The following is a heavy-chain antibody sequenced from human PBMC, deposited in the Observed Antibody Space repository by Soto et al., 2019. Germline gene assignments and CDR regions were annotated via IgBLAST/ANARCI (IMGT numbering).Heavy chain of an antibody. V-gene: IGHV3-21*01. Sequence: EVQLVESGGGLVKPGGSLRLSCAASGFTFSSYSMNWVRQAPGKGLEWVSSISSSSSYIYYADSVKGRFTISRDNAKNSLYLQMNSLRAEDTAVYYCARDDWGDSGYDWVAAFDIWGQGTMVTVSS. J-gene: IGHJ3*02. CDR1: GFTFSSYS. CDR2: ISSSSSYI. D-gene: IGHD5-12*01. CDR3: ARDDWGDSGYDWVAAFDI.